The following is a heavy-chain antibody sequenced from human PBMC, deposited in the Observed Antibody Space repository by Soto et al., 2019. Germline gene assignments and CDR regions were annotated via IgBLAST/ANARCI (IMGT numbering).Heavy chain of an antibody. CDR3: AGVGSSTSCYDCYYYYGMEV. Sequence: GASVKVSCRASGGTFSSYAISWVRQAPGQGLEWMGGIIPIFGTANYAQKFQGRVTITADKSTSTAYMELSSLRSEDTAVYYCAGVGSSTSCYDCYYYYGMEVFGQGTTVTFSS. J-gene: IGHJ6*02. V-gene: IGHV1-69*06. CDR2: IIPIFGTA. CDR1: GGTFSSYA. D-gene: IGHD2-2*01.